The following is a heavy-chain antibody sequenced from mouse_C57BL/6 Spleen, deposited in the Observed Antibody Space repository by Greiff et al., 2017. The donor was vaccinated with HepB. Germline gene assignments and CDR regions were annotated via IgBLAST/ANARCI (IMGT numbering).Heavy chain of an antibody. CDR2: ISSGSSTI. J-gene: IGHJ4*01. V-gene: IGHV5-17*01. CDR3: ARTHPVYYDYEDAMDY. D-gene: IGHD2-4*01. Sequence: EVKVVESGGGLVKPGGSLKLSCAASGFTFSDYGMHWVRQAPEKGLEWVAYISSGSSTIYYADTVKGRFTISRDNAKNTLFLQMTSLRSEDTAMYYCARTHPVYYDYEDAMDYWGQGTSVTVSS. CDR1: GFTFSDYG.